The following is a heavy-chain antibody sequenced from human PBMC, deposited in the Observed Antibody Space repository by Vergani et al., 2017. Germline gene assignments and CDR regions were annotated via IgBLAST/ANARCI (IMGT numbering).Heavy chain of an antibody. CDR1: GFTFSDYY. J-gene: IGHJ5*02. V-gene: IGHV3-11*01. CDR2: ISSSGTTI. Sequence: QVQLVESGGILVKPGGSLRLSCAASGFTFSDYYMSWIRRAPGKGLEWISYISSSGTTIYYADSVKGRFPISRNNAKNSLYRQMNSLIDEDTAGYDCAVETPSTVLVPAAENWFDPWGQGTLVTVSS. D-gene: IGHD2-2*01. CDR3: AVETPSTVLVPAAENWFDP.